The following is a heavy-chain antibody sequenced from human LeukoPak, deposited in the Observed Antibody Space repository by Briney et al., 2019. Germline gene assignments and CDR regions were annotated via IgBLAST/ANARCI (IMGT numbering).Heavy chain of an antibody. CDR3: AKAPAVAGNWYFDL. D-gene: IGHD6-19*01. Sequence: LTGRSLRLSCAASGFTFDDYAMHWVRQAPGKGLEWVSGISWNSGSIGYADSVKGRFTISRDNAKNSLYLQMNSLRAEDTALYYCAKAPAVAGNWYFDLWGRGTLVTVSS. CDR1: GFTFDDYA. V-gene: IGHV3-9*01. J-gene: IGHJ2*01. CDR2: ISWNSGSI.